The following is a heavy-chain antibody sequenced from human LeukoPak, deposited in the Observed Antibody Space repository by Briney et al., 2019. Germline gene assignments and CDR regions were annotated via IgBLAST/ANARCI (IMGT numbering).Heavy chain of an antibody. J-gene: IGHJ5*02. CDR1: GGTFSSYA. D-gene: IGHD5-24*01. V-gene: IGHV1-69*06. Sequence: SVKVSCKASGGTFSSYAISWVRQAPGQGLEWMGGIIPIFGTANYAQKFQGRVTITADKSTSTDYLELSSLRSEDTAVYYCARDNSVRDEAWWFNPWGQGTLVTVSS. CDR3: ARDNSVRDEAWWFNP. CDR2: IIPIFGTA.